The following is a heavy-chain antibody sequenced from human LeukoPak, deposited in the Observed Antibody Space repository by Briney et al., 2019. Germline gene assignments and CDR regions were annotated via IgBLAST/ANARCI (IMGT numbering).Heavy chain of an antibody. CDR1: GYTFTSYG. D-gene: IGHD1-14*01. J-gene: IGHJ5*02. V-gene: IGHV1-2*02. CDR3: ARARTRGGFDP. CDR2: INPNSGGT. Sequence: GASVKVSCKASGYTFTSYGISWVRQAPGQGLEWMGWINPNSGGTNYAQKFQGRVTMTRDTSISTAYMELSRLRSDDTAVYYCARARTRGGFDPWGQGTLVTVSS.